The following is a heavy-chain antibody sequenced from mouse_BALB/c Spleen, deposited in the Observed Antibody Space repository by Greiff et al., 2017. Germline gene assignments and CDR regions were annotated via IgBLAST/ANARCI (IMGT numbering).Heavy chain of an antibody. J-gene: IGHJ2*01. V-gene: IGHV3-6*02. Sequence: ESGPGLVKPSQSLSLTCSVTGYSITSGYYWNWIRQFPGNKLEWMGYISYDGSNNYNPSLKNRISITRDTSKNQFFLKLNSVTTEDTATYYCARATMIKGYYFDYWGQGTTLTVSS. CDR2: ISYDGSN. D-gene: IGHD2-4*01. CDR3: ARATMIKGYYFDY. CDR1: GYSITSGYY.